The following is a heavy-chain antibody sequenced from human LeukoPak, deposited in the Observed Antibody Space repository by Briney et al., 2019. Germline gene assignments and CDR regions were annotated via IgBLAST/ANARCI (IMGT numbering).Heavy chain of an antibody. Sequence: ASVKVSCKASGGTFSSYAISWVRQAPGQGLEWMGGIIPIFGTANCAQKFQGRVTITTDESTSTAYMELSSLRSEDTAVYYCATHYYDSSGYSDYWGQGTLVTVSS. CDR3: ATHYYDSSGYSDY. V-gene: IGHV1-69*05. D-gene: IGHD3-22*01. CDR2: IIPIFGTA. CDR1: GGTFSSYA. J-gene: IGHJ4*02.